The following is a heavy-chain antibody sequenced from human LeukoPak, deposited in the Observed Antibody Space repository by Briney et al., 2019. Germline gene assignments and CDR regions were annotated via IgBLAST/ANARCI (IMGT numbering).Heavy chain of an antibody. D-gene: IGHD3-22*01. J-gene: IGHJ4*02. CDR3: AKSLNYYDSSAHYGLDY. V-gene: IGHV3-23*01. Sequence: GGSLRLSCAASGFTFSSYAMSWVRQAPGKGLEWVSAISGSGGSTYYADSVKGRFTISRDNSKNTLYLQMNSLRAEDTAVYYCAKSLNYYDSSAHYGLDYWGQGTLVTVSS. CDR2: ISGSGGST. CDR1: GFTFSSYA.